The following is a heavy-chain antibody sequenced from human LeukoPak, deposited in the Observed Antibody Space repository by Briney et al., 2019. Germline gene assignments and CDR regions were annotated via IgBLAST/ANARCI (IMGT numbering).Heavy chain of an antibody. V-gene: IGHV1-18*01. D-gene: IGHD4-23*01. CDR2: TSADNGNT. CDR3: ARETHGGNPYYFDY. J-gene: IGHJ4*02. Sequence: ASVKVSCKASGYMFTSYGFTWVRQAPGQGLEWMGWTSADNGNTNYSQKFQGRVTITADESTSTAYMELSSLRSEDTAVYYCARETHGGNPYYFDYWGQGTLVTVSS. CDR1: GYMFTSYG.